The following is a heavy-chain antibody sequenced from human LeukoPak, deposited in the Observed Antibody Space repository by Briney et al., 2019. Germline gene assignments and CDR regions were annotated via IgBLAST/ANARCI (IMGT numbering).Heavy chain of an antibody. Sequence: SETLSLTCTVSGYSISSGYYWGWIRQPPGKGLEWIGSIYHSGRTFYNPSLKSRVTISVDTSKNQFSLKLSSVTAADTAVYYCARGAGTDSPSWFDPWGQGTLVTVSS. J-gene: IGHJ5*02. D-gene: IGHD6-19*01. CDR3: ARGAGTDSPSWFDP. CDR1: GYSISSGYY. V-gene: IGHV4-38-2*02. CDR2: IYHSGRT.